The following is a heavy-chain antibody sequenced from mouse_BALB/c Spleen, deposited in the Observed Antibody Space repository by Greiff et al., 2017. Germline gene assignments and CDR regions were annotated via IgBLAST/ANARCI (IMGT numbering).Heavy chain of an antibody. V-gene: IGHV1-53*01. CDR2: IYPGDGDT. J-gene: IGHJ4*01. Sequence: QVQLQQPGSELVRPGASVKLSCKASGYTFTSYWMHWVKQRPGQGLEWIGRIYPGDGDTNYNGKFKGKATLTEDKSSSTAYMQLSSLTSVDSAVYFCARVGNPPHYYAMDYWGQGTSVTVSS. CDR3: ARVGNPPHYYAMDY. D-gene: IGHD2-1*01. CDR1: GYTFTSYW.